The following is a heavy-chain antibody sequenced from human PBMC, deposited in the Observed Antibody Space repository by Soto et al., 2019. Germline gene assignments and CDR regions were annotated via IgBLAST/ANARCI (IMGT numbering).Heavy chain of an antibody. V-gene: IGHV1-58*01. CDR3: ASCPQNCITSSPCCLFFDY. CDR1: GFTFTSSA. CDR2: IDVGSGNT. Sequence: SVKVSCKASGFTFTSSAVQWVRQARGQRLDWIGWIDVGSGNTKYAQKFQGRVTITRDTSASTAYMELSSLRSEDTAVYYCASCPQNCITSSPCCLFFDYWGQGTLVTVSS. D-gene: IGHD3-10*01. J-gene: IGHJ4*02.